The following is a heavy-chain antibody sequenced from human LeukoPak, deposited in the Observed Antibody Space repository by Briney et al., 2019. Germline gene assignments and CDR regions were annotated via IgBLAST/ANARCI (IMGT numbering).Heavy chain of an antibody. J-gene: IGHJ5*02. CDR1: GGSISNYY. CDR3: AQNGQSGFSFDP. V-gene: IGHV4-34*01. D-gene: IGHD2-8*01. Sequence: SETLSLTCTVSGGSISNYYWNWIRQPPGKGLEWIGEINHSGSTNYNPSLKSRVTISVDTSKNQFSLKLSSVTAADTAVYYCAQNGQSGFSFDPWGQGTLVTVSS. CDR2: INHSGST.